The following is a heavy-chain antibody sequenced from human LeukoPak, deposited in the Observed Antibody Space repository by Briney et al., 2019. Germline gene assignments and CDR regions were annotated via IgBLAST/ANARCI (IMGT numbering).Heavy chain of an antibody. D-gene: IGHD1-1*01. CDR1: GFSFSTYS. V-gene: IGHV3-48*02. Sequence: GGSLRLSCVASGFSFSTYSMNWVRQAPGKGLEWVSSVTGSGTTKYYADSVKGRFTISRDNAKKSLYLQMNSLRDEDTAVYYCVRETMYAFDMWGQGTIVTVSS. CDR3: VRETMYAFDM. J-gene: IGHJ3*02. CDR2: VTGSGTTK.